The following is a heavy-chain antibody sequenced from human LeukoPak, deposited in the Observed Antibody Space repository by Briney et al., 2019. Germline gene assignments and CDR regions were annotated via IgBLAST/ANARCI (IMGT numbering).Heavy chain of an antibody. Sequence: GASVKVSCKASGYTFTSYYMHWVRQAPGQGLEWMGIINPSGGSTSYAQKFQGRVTMTRDTSTSTVYMDLAGLTPEDTAVYYCARVPVPAPRRGIHFDYRGQGTLITVSS. J-gene: IGHJ4*02. D-gene: IGHD2-2*01. CDR3: ARVPVPAPRRGIHFDY. CDR1: GYTFTSYY. CDR2: INPSGGST. V-gene: IGHV1-46*01.